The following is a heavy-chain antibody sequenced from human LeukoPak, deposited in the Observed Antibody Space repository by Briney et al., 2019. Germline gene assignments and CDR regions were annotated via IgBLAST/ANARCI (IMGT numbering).Heavy chain of an antibody. J-gene: IGHJ4*02. CDR3: ARESYSRAWLFDY. CDR2: IIPIFGTA. V-gene: IGHV1-69*01. D-gene: IGHD6-19*01. Sequence: SVKVSCKASGGTFSSYAISWVRQAPGQGLEWMGGIIPIFGTANYAQKFQGRVTITADESTSTAYMELSSLRSEDTAVYYCARESYSRAWLFDYWGQRTLVTVSS. CDR1: GGTFSSYA.